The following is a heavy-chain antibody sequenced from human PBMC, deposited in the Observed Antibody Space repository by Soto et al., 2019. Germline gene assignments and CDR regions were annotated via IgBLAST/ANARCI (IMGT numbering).Heavy chain of an antibody. Sequence: QVQLVESGGGVVQPGRSLRLSCAASGFTFSSYGMHWVRQAPGKGLEWVAVISYDGSNKYYADSVKGRFTISRDNSKNTLYLQMNSLRAEDTAVYYCANTYDMLTGYYYYYGMDVWGQGTKVTVSS. D-gene: IGHD3-9*01. CDR2: ISYDGSNK. V-gene: IGHV3-30*18. J-gene: IGHJ6*02. CDR3: ANTYDMLTGYYYYYGMDV. CDR1: GFTFSSYG.